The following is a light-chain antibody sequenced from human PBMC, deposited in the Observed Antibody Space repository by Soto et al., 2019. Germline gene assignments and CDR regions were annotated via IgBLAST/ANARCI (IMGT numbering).Light chain of an antibody. V-gene: IGLV1-44*01. Sequence: QAVVTQPPSASGTPGQRVTISCSGSSSNIGSNSVNWYRQLPGTAPKLLIYGNNQRPSGVPDRFSGSKSGTSASLAISGLQSEDEADYYCAAWDDSLDGGVFGGGTKVTVL. CDR2: GNN. CDR3: AAWDDSLDGGV. J-gene: IGLJ3*02. CDR1: SSNIGSNS.